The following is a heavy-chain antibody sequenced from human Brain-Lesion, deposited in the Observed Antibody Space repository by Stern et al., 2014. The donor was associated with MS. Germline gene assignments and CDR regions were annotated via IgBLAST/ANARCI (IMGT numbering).Heavy chain of an antibody. CDR1: GGSISSGDNY. V-gene: IGHV4-30-4*01. CDR3: ARVPDYGDAFFDY. CDR2: IHYSGGT. D-gene: IGHD4-17*01. Sequence: LVESGPGLVKPSQTLSLTCTVSGGSISSGDNYWSWIRQPPGKGPEWIGYIHYSGGTYFNPSLKSRATISADTSKNQFSLKLNSMTAADTAVYYCARVPDYGDAFFDYWGQGSLVTVSS. J-gene: IGHJ4*02.